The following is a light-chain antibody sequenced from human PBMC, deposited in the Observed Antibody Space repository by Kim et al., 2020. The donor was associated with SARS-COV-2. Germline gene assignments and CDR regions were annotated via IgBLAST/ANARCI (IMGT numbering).Light chain of an antibody. CDR2: GAS. CDR1: QTISSYY. J-gene: IGKJ5*01. V-gene: IGKV3-20*01. Sequence: EIVLTQSPGTLSLSQGERATLSCRASQTISSYYLSWYQQKPGQAPRLLIHGASSRATGIPDRFSGSGSGTDFTLTISRLEPEDFAVYYCQHYGGSLFTFGQGTRLEIK. CDR3: QHYGGSLFT.